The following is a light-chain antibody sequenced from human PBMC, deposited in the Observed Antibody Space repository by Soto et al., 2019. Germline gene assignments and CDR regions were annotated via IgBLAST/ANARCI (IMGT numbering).Light chain of an antibody. CDR2: VAS. Sequence: DIQMTQSPSSLSASVGDRVTITCQASQGINNFVNWYQQKPGKAPKLLIYVASNLEAGVPSRFSESGSEPDFTFTIRSLQPEDIATFYWQQYHSLPLPFGGGTKVEI. CDR3: QQYHSLPLP. J-gene: IGKJ4*01. V-gene: IGKV1-33*01. CDR1: QGINNF.